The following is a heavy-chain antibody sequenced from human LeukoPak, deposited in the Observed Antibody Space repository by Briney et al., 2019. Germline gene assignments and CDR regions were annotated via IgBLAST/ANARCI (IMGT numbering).Heavy chain of an antibody. CDR3: AKRGIVIRGVLIIGFHIEAYYFDY. CDR2: ISERGST. Sequence: GGSLRLSCVVSGISLSNCAMSWVRQAPGKGLEWVSGISERGSTKYADSVKGRFTMSRGNSLNTVFLQMNSLRAEDTAVYFCAKRGIVIRGVLIIGFHIEAYYFDYWGQGILVTVSS. V-gene: IGHV3-23*01. D-gene: IGHD3-10*01. CDR1: GISLSNCA. J-gene: IGHJ4*02.